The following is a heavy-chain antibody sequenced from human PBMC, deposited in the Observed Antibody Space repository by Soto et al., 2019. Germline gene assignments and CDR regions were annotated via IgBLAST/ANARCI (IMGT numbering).Heavy chain of an antibody. D-gene: IGHD1-20*01. J-gene: IGHJ6*02. CDR3: ARETGSYNWNDGLMDV. CDR2: IDTSSTYI. Sequence: EVQLVESGGGLVKPGGSLRLSCAASGFSFSSFTMNWVRQAPGKGLEWVSSIDTSSTYIYYADSVTGRFTISRDNAKKSVYLQMHSLRAEVTAVYYCARETGSYNWNDGLMDVWDQGTTVTVSS. V-gene: IGHV3-21*02. CDR1: GFSFSSFT.